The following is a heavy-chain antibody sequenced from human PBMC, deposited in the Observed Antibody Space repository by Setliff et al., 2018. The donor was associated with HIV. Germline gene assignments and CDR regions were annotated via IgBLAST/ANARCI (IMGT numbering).Heavy chain of an antibody. J-gene: IGHJ3*02. Sequence: LSLTCTVSGGSVNNRSYFWGWIRQHPGKGLEWIGYIYYSGSTYYNPSLKSRVTISVDTSKNQFSLKLSSVTAADTAVYYCARVTYGSGSYYISSHAFDIWGQGTMVTVSS. CDR2: IYYSGST. CDR3: ARVTYGSGSYYISSHAFDI. CDR1: GGSVNNRSYF. V-gene: IGHV4-31*03. D-gene: IGHD3-10*01.